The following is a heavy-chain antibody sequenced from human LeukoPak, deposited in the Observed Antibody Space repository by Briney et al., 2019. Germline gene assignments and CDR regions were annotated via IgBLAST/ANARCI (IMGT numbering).Heavy chain of an antibody. Sequence: GGSLRLSCAASGFTVSSNYMSWVRQAPGKGLGWVSYISSSGSTIYYADSVKGRFTISRDNAKNSLYLQMNSLRAEDTAVYYCATAVEMATGPSDYWGQGTLVTVSS. J-gene: IGHJ4*02. CDR2: ISSSGSTI. V-gene: IGHV3-11*04. CDR3: ATAVEMATGPSDY. D-gene: IGHD5-24*01. CDR1: GFTVSSNY.